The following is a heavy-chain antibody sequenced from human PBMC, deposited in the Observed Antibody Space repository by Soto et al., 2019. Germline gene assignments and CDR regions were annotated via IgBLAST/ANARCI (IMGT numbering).Heavy chain of an antibody. CDR2: IYSGGST. D-gene: IGHD5-18*01. CDR3: ARARMQLWPNYYDDGLDV. CDR1: GFTVSTNF. Sequence: EVQLVESGGGLVQPGGSLRLSCAASGFTVSTNFMTWVRQAPGKGLEWVSVIYSGGSTFYADSVKGRFTITRDNSKNTVYFQMNSLRVEDTAVYYCARARMQLWPNYYDDGLDVWGQGTTDTVSS. V-gene: IGHV3-66*01. J-gene: IGHJ6*02.